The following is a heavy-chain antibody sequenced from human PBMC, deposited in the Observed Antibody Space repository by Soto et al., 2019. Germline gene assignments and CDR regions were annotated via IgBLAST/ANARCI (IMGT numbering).Heavy chain of an antibody. Sequence: PGGSLRLSCAASGFTFSSYAMSWVRQAPGKGLEWVSAISGSGGSTYYADSVKSRLTITKDTSKNQVVLTMTNLDPVDTATYYCAREGAIVPRFFDPWGQGTLVTVSS. V-gene: IGHV3-23*01. CDR3: AREGAIVPRFFDP. CDR1: GFTFSSYA. CDR2: ISGSGGST. J-gene: IGHJ5*02. D-gene: IGHD1-26*01.